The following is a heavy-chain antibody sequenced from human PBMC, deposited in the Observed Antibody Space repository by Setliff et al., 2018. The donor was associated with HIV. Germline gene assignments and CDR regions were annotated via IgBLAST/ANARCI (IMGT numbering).Heavy chain of an antibody. CDR3: ARVPGDYGDNPIDY. D-gene: IGHD4-17*01. J-gene: IGHJ4*02. CDR1: GYSFFSYG. CDR2: ISTFDGNT. V-gene: IGHV1-18*01. Sequence: GASVKVSCKASGYSFFSYGISWVRQAPGQGLEWMGWISTFDGNTDYAQNVQDRVTMTTDTSTSTVYMELRSLRSDDTAVYYCARVPGDYGDNPIDYWGQGTLVTVSS.